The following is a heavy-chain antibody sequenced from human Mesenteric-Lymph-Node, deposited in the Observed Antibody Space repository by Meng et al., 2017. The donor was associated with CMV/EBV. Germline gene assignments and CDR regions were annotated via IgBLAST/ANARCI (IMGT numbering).Heavy chain of an antibody. CDR3: ARDRAGRGGSPPLGY. V-gene: IGHV1-2*02. CDR2: INPISGAT. J-gene: IGHJ4*02. D-gene: IGHD1-26*01. CDR1: GYTFTDYY. Sequence: ASVKVSCKASGYTFTDYYIHWVRQAPGQGLEWMGWINPISGATNNAQRFQGRVTMTRDTSISTAYMELSSLRSDDTAVYYCARDRAGRGGSPPLGYWGQGTLVTVSS.